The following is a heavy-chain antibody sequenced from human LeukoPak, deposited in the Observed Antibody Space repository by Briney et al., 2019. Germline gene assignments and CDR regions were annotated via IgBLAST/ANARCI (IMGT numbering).Heavy chain of an antibody. J-gene: IGHJ4*02. Sequence: PSETLSLTCTVSGDSISSYYWSWIRQSAGKGLEWIGRIYTTGTTNYNPSLKSRVTVSVDTSKNQFSLKLTSVTAADTAVYYCARECLATGATGCIDYWGQGTLVTVSS. CDR1: GDSISSYY. D-gene: IGHD6-13*01. CDR2: IYTTGTT. V-gene: IGHV4-4*07. CDR3: ARECLATGATGCIDY.